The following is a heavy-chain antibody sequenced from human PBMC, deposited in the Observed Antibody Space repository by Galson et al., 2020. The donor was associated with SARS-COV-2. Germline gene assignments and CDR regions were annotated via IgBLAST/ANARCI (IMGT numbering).Heavy chain of an antibody. D-gene: IGHD3-10*01. V-gene: IGHV4-30-4*01. CDR2: IYHSGNT. Sequence: ASETLSLNCTVSGGSISSAEFYWSWIRQPPGRGLEWIGYIYHSGNTYYKPSLKSRFLISVDTSKNQFSLRLSSLTAADTAVYYCARVQSFSGCLYSPSFDHWGQGTLLTVSS. J-gene: IGHJ4*02. CDR3: ARVQSFSGCLYSPSFDH. CDR1: GGSISSAEFY.